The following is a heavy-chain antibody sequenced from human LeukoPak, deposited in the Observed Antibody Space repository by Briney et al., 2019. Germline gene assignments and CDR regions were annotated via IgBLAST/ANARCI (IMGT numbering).Heavy chain of an antibody. CDR1: SGSISSYY. CDR3: ARQFGLMRSYRHLDH. Sequence: SETLSLTCSLSSGSISSYYWTWLRQPPGKTLQWMGNVYFNGDTNFNPSLKSRVTISVDTSNNQFSLKLTSVTAADTAVYYCARQFGLMRSYRHLDHWGPGILVTVSA. J-gene: IGHJ4*02. CDR2: VYFNGDT. D-gene: IGHD3/OR15-3a*01. V-gene: IGHV4-59*08.